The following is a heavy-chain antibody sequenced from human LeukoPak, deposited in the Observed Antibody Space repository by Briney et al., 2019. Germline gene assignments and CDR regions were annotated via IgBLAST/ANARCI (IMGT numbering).Heavy chain of an antibody. J-gene: IGHJ4*02. CDR1: GFTFSDYY. V-gene: IGHV3-11*01. Sequence: GGSLRLSCAASGFTFSDYYMSWIRQAPGKGLEWVSYISSSGSTIYYADSVKGRFAISRDNAKNSLYLQMNSLRAEDTAVYYCARDPIAVASHFDYWGQGTLVTVSS. CDR3: ARDPIAVASHFDY. D-gene: IGHD6-19*01. CDR2: ISSSGSTI.